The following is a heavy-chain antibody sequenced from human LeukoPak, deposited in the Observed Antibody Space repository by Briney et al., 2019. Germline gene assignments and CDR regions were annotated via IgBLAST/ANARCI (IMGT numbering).Heavy chain of an antibody. J-gene: IGHJ3*02. CDR2: IYPGDSES. CDR1: RYSFTSYW. CDR3: ARLSRRTTVTAPDAFDI. V-gene: IGHV5-51*01. D-gene: IGHD4-17*01. Sequence: GESLKISCKGSRYSFTSYWIGWVRQMPGKGLEWMGIIYPGDSESRYSPSFQGQVTISADKSISTAYLQWSSLKASDTAMYYCARLSRRTTVTAPDAFDIWGQGTMVTVSS.